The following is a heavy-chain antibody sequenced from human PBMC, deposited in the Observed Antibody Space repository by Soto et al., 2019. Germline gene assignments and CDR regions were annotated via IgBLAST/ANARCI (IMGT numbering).Heavy chain of an antibody. Sequence: SETLSLTCAFSCYSISSGCFWGWIRQPPGKGLEWIANMYHDGNTHYNPSLKSRVTMSVDTSKNQFSLKLNSVTAADTAVYYCARESYSGYHSYDYWGQGILVTVSS. CDR3: ARESYSGYHSYDY. D-gene: IGHD5-12*01. CDR2: MYHDGNT. CDR1: CYSISSGCF. J-gene: IGHJ4*02. V-gene: IGHV4-38-2*02.